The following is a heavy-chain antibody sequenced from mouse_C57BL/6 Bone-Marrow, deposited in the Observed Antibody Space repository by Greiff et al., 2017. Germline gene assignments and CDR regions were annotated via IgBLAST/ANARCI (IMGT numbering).Heavy chain of an antibody. V-gene: IGHV1-55*01. J-gene: IGHJ4*01. Sequence: QVQLQQPGAELVKPGASVKMSCTASGYTFTSYWITWVKQRPGQGLEWIGDIYPGSGSTNYNEKFKSKATLTVDTSSSTAYMQLSSLTSEDSAVYYCARGNYCCAKDYWGQGTSVTVSS. CDR2: IYPGSGST. CDR1: GYTFTSYW. D-gene: IGHD2-1*01. CDR3: ARGNYCCAKDY.